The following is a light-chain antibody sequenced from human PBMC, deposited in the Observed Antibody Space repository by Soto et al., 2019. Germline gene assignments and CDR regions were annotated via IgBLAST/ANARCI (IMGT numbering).Light chain of an antibody. J-gene: IGLJ3*02. V-gene: IGLV1-44*01. CDR1: SSNIGRYT. Sequence: QSVLTQPPSASGTPGQRVTISCSGSSSNIGRYTVNWYQQLPGRAPKLLLYGTDQRPSGVPGRFSGSTSGTSASLAISGLQSEDEADYYCAAWDDTLSGRVFGGGTKLTVL. CDR3: AAWDDTLSGRV. CDR2: GTD.